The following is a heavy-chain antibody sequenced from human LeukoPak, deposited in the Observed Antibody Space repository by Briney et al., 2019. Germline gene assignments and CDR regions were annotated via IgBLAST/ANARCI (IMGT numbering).Heavy chain of an antibody. CDR1: GFTFSGYS. CDR3: ARDLEATGPSWFDP. J-gene: IGHJ5*02. V-gene: IGHV3-48*02. CDR2: ISSSGSTI. Sequence: GGSLRLSCAASGFTFSGYSMNWVRQAPGKGLEWVSYISSSGSTIYYADSVKGRFTISRDNAKNSLYLQMNSLRDEDTAVYYCARDLEATGPSWFDPWGQGTLVTVSS. D-gene: IGHD1-1*01.